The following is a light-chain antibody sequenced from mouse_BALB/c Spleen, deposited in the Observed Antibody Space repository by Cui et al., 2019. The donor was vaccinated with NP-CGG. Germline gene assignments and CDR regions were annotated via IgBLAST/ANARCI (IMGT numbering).Light chain of an antibody. CDR3: ALWYSNHWV. J-gene: IGLJ1*01. Sequence: HAVVTHGSLLTTSPGETVTLTCRSSTGAVTTSNYANWVQEKPDHLFTGLIGGTNNRAPGIPARFSGSLIGDKAALTITGAQTEDETIYFCALWYSNHWVFGGGTKLTVL. CDR2: GTN. CDR1: TGAVTTSNY. V-gene: IGLV1*01.